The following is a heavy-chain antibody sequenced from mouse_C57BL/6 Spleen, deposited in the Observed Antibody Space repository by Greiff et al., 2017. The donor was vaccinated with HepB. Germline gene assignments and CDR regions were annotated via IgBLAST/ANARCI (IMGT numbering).Heavy chain of an antibody. D-gene: IGHD2-1*01. V-gene: IGHV1-4*01. J-gene: IGHJ4*01. CDR1: GYTFTSYT. CDR3: ARSLYGNYVGYAMDY. CDR2: FNPSSGYT. Sequence: QVQLQQSGAELARPGASVKMSCKASGYTFTSYTMHWVKQRPGRGLEGIGYFNPSSGYTKYNQKFKDKATLTADKSSSTAYMQLSSLTSEDSAVYYCARSLYGNYVGYAMDYWGQGTSVTVSS.